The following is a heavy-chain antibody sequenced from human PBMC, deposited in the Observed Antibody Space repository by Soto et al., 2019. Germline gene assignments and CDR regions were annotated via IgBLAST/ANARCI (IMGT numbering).Heavy chain of an antibody. J-gene: IGHJ5*02. CDR2: MNPNSGNT. V-gene: IGHV1-8*01. Sequence: QVQLVQSGAEVKKPGASVKVSCKASGYTFTSYDINWVRQATGQGLEWMGWMNPNSGNTGYAQKFQGRVTMTRNTSISTAYMELRSLRSEDTAVYYCARGGEDIRPLWDWFDPWGQGTLGTVSS. CDR1: GYTFTSYD. D-gene: IGHD2-15*01. CDR3: ARGGEDIRPLWDWFDP.